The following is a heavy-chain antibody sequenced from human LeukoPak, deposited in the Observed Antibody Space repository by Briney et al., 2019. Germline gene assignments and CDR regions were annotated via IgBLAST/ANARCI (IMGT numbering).Heavy chain of an antibody. CDR3: ARPGCGGNCYYRMDV. CDR1: GFTFSSYS. D-gene: IGHD2-21*01. J-gene: IGHJ6*04. CDR2: ISSSSAHI. V-gene: IGHV3-21*04. Sequence: GGSLRLSCAASGFTFSSYSMIWVRQAPGKGLEWVSFISSSSAHINYADSVKGRFAISRDNSRNTLFLQMNSLRADDTAVYYCARPGCGGNCYYRMDVWGKGATVTVSS.